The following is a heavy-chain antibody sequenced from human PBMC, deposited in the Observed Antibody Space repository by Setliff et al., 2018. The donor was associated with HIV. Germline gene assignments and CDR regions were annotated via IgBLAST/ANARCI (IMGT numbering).Heavy chain of an antibody. CDR2: INHSGKT. CDR1: GGSFSGYC. D-gene: IGHD6-13*01. Sequence: SETLSLTCAVYGGSFSGYCWSWIRQPPGKGLEWIGEINHSGKTKYNPSLKSRVTTSVDTSKNQFSLRLSSVTAADTAVYYCVRVSCSSWYSIPRNYYYSTDVWGEGTTGTVSS. CDR3: VRVSCSSWYSIPRNYYYSTDV. J-gene: IGHJ6*03. V-gene: IGHV4-34*01.